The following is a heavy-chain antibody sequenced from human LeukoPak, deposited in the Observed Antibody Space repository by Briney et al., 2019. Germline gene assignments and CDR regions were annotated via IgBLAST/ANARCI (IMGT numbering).Heavy chain of an antibody. D-gene: IGHD4-17*01. CDR2: IWCDGSNK. V-gene: IGHV3-33*01. CDR3: ARAYGDYGYFDY. J-gene: IGHJ4*03. Sequence: GGSLRLSCAASGFTFSSYGMHWVRQAPGKGLEWVAVIWCDGSNKYYADSVKGRFTISRDNSKNTLYLQMNSLRAEDTAVYYCARAYGDYGYFDYWGQGTLVTVSS. CDR1: GFTFSSYG.